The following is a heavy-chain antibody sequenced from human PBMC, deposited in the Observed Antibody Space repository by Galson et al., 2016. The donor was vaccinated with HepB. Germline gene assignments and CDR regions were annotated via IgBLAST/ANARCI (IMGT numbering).Heavy chain of an antibody. V-gene: IGHV3-13*04. CDR1: GSTFSTYD. CDR3: ARELQDAVTFAWYLDL. D-gene: IGHD4-17*01. Sequence: SLRLSCAASGSTFSTYDMHWVRQASGKGLEWVSAIGTRGDTYYADSVEGRFTISRENAKNSLYLQMNYLIAEDTALYYCARELQDAVTFAWYLDLWGRGTLVTVSS. CDR2: IGTRGDT. J-gene: IGHJ2*01.